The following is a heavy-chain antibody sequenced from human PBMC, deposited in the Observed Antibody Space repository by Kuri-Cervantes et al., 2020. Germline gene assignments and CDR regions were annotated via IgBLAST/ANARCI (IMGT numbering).Heavy chain of an antibody. V-gene: IGHV1-8*02. D-gene: IGHD6-13*01. CDR1: GYTFTSYA. CDR2: MNPNSGNT. Sequence: ASVKVSCKASGYTFTSYAMHWVRQAPGQGLEWMGWMNPNSGNTGYAQKFQGRVTMTRNTSISTAYMELSSLRSEDTAVYYCARGPRRKIAAAGNYWFDPWGQGTLVTVSS. CDR3: ARGPRRKIAAAGNYWFDP. J-gene: IGHJ5*02.